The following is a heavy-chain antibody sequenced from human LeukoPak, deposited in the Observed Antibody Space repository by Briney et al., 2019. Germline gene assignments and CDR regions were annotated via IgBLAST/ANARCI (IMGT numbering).Heavy chain of an antibody. CDR1: GFTFSSYA. CDR2: ISGSGGST. D-gene: IGHD3-9*01. Sequence: GGSLRLSCAASGFTFSSYAMSWVRQAPGKGLEWVSAISGSGGSTYYADSVKGRFTISRDNSKNTLYLQMNSLRAEDTAVYYCAKGMYYDILTGYDAFDIWGQGTMVTVSS. CDR3: AKGMYYDILTGYDAFDI. V-gene: IGHV3-23*01. J-gene: IGHJ3*02.